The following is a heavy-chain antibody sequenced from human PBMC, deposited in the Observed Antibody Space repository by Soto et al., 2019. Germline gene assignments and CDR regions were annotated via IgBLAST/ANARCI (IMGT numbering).Heavy chain of an antibody. J-gene: IGHJ4*02. V-gene: IGHV1-69*13. D-gene: IGHD5-18*01. CDR3: ARGSYGYPDFDY. CDR2: IIPIFGTA. Sequence: GASVKVSCKASGGTFSSYAISWVRQAPGQGLEWMGGIIPIFGTANYAQKFQGRVTITADESMSTAYMELSSLRSEDTAVYYCARGSYGYPDFDYWGQGTLVTVSS. CDR1: GGTFSSYA.